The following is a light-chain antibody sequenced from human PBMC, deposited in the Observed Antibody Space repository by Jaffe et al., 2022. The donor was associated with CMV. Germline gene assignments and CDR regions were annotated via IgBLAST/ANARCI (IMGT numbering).Light chain of an antibody. Sequence: EIVMTQSPVTLSVSPGERATLSCRASQSVSSNLAWYQQKPGQAPRLLIYGASTRATGIPARFSGSGSGTEFTLTISSLQSEDFAFYYCQQYNNRWTFGQGTKVEIK. V-gene: IGKV3-15*01. CDR3: QQYNNRWT. J-gene: IGKJ1*01. CDR2: GAS. CDR1: QSVSSN.